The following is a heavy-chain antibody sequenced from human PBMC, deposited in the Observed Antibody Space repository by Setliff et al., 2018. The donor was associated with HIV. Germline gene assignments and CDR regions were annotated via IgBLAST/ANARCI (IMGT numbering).Heavy chain of an antibody. CDR3: ARDRTGGWAFES. CDR2: IGTGGDT. J-gene: IGHJ4*02. V-gene: IGHV3-13*03. D-gene: IGHD2-8*02. Sequence: GGSLRLSCATCGFTVTTYDMHWVRHGTGKGPQWVSGIGTGGDTYYPGSVKGQFTISRENAKSSLYLQMNSLRAGDMAVYYCARDRTGGWAFESWGQGTLVTSPQ. CDR1: GFTVTTYD.